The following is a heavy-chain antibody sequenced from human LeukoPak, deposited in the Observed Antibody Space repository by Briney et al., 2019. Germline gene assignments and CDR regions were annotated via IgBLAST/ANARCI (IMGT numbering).Heavy chain of an antibody. J-gene: IGHJ6*03. D-gene: IGHD3-10*01. V-gene: IGHV1-8*01. CDR1: GYTFTGYY. CDR2: MNPNSGNT. CDR3: ARGRRVRGGLYYYYYYMDV. Sequence: ASVKVSCKASGYTFTGYYMHWVRQATGQGLEWMGWMNPNSGNTGYAQKFQGRVTMTRNTSISTAYMELSSLRSEDTAVYYCARGRRVRGGLYYYYYYMDVWGKGTTVTISS.